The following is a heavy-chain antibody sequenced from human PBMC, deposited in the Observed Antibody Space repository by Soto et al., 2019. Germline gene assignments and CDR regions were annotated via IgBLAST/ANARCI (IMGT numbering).Heavy chain of an antibody. CDR2: ISYDGSNK. Sequence: QVQLVESGGGVVQPGRSLRLSCAASGFTFSSYGMHWVRQAPGKGLEWVAVISYDGSNKYYADSVKGRFTISRDNSKNTLYLQMNSRRAEDTTVYYCAKDSHDYGDPVDYWGQGTLVTVSS. D-gene: IGHD4-17*01. V-gene: IGHV3-30*18. J-gene: IGHJ4*02. CDR1: GFTFSSYG. CDR3: AKDSHDYGDPVDY.